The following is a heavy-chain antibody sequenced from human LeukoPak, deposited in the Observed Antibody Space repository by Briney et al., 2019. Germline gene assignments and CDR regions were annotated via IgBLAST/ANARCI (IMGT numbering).Heavy chain of an antibody. CDR1: GYNFTRNW. CDR2: IDPSDSYT. Sequence: PGESLKISCKGSGYNFTRNWISWVRQIPGKGLEWMGRIDPSDSYTNYSPSFQGHVTISADKSTSTAYLQWSSLKASDTAMYYCAQQIAQGDYWGQGTLVTVSS. CDR3: AQQIAQGDY. V-gene: IGHV5-10-1*01. D-gene: IGHD1/OR15-1a*01. J-gene: IGHJ4*02.